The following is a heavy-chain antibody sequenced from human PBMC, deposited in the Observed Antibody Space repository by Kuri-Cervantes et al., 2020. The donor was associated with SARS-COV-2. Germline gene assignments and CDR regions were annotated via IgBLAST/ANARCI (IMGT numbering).Heavy chain of an antibody. CDR2: INPNSGGT. CDR1: GYTLTGYY. Sequence: ASVKVSCKASGYTLTGYYMHWVRQAPGQGLEWMGWINPNSGGTNYAQKFQGRVTMTRDTSISTAYMELSRLRSDDTAVYYCAKDQGDSYGISYFDYWGQGTLVTVSS. CDR3: AKDQGDSYGISYFDY. J-gene: IGHJ4*02. V-gene: IGHV1-2*02. D-gene: IGHD5-18*01.